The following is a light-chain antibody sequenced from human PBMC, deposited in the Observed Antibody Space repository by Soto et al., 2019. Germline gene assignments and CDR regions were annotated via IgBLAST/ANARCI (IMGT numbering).Light chain of an antibody. J-gene: IGLJ3*02. Sequence: NFMLTQPHSVSESPGKTVTISCTGSSGSIASNYVQWYQQRPGSAPTTVIYEDNQRPSGVPDRFSGSIDSSSNSASLTISGLKTGDEADYYCQSYDSSNQGVFGGGTKLTVL. CDR3: QSYDSSNQGV. CDR2: EDN. CDR1: SGSIASNY. V-gene: IGLV6-57*02.